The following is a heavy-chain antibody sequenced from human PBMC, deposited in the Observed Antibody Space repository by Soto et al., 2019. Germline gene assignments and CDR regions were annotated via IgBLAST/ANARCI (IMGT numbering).Heavy chain of an antibody. J-gene: IGHJ6*03. Sequence: PGGSMRLSCAASGFTFSCYAMSWVRQAPGKGLEWVSAISGSGGSTYYADSVKGRFTISRDNSKNTLYLQMNSLRAEDTAVYYCAKGRFLEWLPPPDVWGKGTTVTVSS. CDR1: GFTFSCYA. CDR3: AKGRFLEWLPPPDV. D-gene: IGHD3-3*01. CDR2: ISGSGGST. V-gene: IGHV3-23*01.